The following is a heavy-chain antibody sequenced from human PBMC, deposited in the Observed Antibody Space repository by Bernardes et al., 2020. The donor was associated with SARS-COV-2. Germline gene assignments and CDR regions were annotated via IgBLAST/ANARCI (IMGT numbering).Heavy chain of an antibody. J-gene: IGHJ4*02. CDR1: GFTFSSYG. CDR3: AREGIVGATTGLDY. CDR2: IWYDGSNK. D-gene: IGHD1-26*01. Sequence: GASLRLSCAASGFTFSSYGMHWVRQAPGKGLEWVAVIWYDGSNKYYADSVKGRFTISRDNSKNTLYLQMNSLRAEDTAVYYCAREGIVGATTGLDYWGQGTLVTVSS. V-gene: IGHV3-33*01.